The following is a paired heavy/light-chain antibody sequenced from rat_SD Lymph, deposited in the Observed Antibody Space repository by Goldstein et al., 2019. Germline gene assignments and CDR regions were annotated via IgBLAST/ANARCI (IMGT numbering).Heavy chain of an antibody. CDR3: ARGPHFDY. D-gene: IGHD3-1*01. Sequence: QVQLRESGPGLVQPSETLSLTCTVSGFSLTSYGVNWVRQPPGKCLEWMGVIWGDGSTAYNSLLKSRLSISRDTSKSQVFLKMNSLQTEDTAIYFCARGPHFDYWGQGVMVTVSS. V-gene: IGHV2-70*01. J-gene: IGHJ2*01. CDR1: GFSLTSYG. CDR2: IWGDGST.
Light chain of an antibody. CDR3: LQRSSYPYT. CDR1: SSVSY. V-gene: IGKV4S12*01. J-gene: IGKJ2-3*01. CDR2: DTS. Sequence: EIVLTQSPTTMAASPGEKVTITCRASSSVSYMHWFQQKSGTSPKPWIYDTSKLASGVPDRFSGSGSGTSYSLTISSMEAEDAATYYCLQRSSYPYTFGAGTKLELK.